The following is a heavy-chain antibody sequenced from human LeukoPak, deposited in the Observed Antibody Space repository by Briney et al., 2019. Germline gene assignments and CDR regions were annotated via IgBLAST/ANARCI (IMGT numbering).Heavy chain of an antibody. V-gene: IGHV3-23*01. CDR2: ISVSGRST. CDR1: GFTFSSYA. CDR3: AMGWYFDY. Sequence: GVSLRLSCAASGFTFSSYAMNWARQAPGKGLGWVSGISVSGRSTYYADSVKGRFTISRENSTNTLYLQRNSLRAEDTAVYYCAMGWYFDYWGQGTLVTVSS. J-gene: IGHJ4*02.